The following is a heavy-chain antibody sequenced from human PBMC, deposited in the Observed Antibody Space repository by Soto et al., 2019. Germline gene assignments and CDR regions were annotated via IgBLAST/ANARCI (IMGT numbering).Heavy chain of an antibody. CDR3: TTGEEGNSNWYGKFAS. CDR1: GFTFNNFA. D-gene: IGHD6-13*01. CDR2: ISGSGSNT. J-gene: IGHJ4*02. Sequence: EVQLMESGGGLEQPGGSLRLSCAASGFTFNNFAMVWVRQAPGKGLEWVSAISGSGSNTYYADSVKGRCTISRDNSKNTVSLQMNSLRVEDTAVYHCTTGEEGNSNWYGKFASWGQGTLVTVSS. V-gene: IGHV3-23*01.